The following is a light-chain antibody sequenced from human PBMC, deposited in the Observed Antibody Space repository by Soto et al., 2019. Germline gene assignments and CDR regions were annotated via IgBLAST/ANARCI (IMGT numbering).Light chain of an antibody. Sequence: DIQLTQSPSSLSASVGDRVTITCRASQSINNFLNWYQHKPGKAPKVLISAAPTLRSGVPSRFMGRGSGTDFPMTISSLIPVGYSTYYCQHYHCSVLTFGGGTTV. CDR1: QSINNF. CDR3: QHYHCSVLT. CDR2: AAP. V-gene: IGKV1-39*01. J-gene: IGKJ4*01.